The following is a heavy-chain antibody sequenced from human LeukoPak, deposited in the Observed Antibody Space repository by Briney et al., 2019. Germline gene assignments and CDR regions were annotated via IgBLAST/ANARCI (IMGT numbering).Heavy chain of an antibody. V-gene: IGHV3-23*01. CDR3: AKVLRSSMEIDY. Sequence: GGSLRLSCAASGFTFSSYAMSWVRQAQGKGLEWVSAISGSGGSTYYADSVKGRFTISRDNSKNTLYLQMNSLRAEDTAVYYCAKVLRSSMEIDYWGQGTLVTVSS. J-gene: IGHJ4*02. CDR2: ISGSGGST. CDR1: GFTFSSYA. D-gene: IGHD6-19*01.